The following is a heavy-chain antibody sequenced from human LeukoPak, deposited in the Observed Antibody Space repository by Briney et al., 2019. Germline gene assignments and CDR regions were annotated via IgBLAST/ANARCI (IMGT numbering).Heavy chain of an antibody. J-gene: IGHJ3*02. D-gene: IGHD2-2*01. V-gene: IGHV3-30*18. CDR3: AKDIISAAIPDAFEI. Sequence: GGSLRLSCTASGFTFSPYGMHWVRQAPGKGLEWVAVTSYDGSRKHYADSVKDRFTISRDNSKNMLYLQMNSLRAEDTAVYYCAKDIISAAIPDAFEIWAQGTMVTVSP. CDR2: TSYDGSRK. CDR1: GFTFSPYG.